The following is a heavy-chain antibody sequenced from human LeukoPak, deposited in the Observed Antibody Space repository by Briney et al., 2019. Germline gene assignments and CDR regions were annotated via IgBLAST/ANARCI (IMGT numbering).Heavy chain of an antibody. D-gene: IGHD3-22*01. CDR1: GFSLTTSGVG. Sequence: ESGPTLVNPTQILTLTCTFSGFSLTTSGVGVGWIRQPPGKALEWLALFNWDDQKVYSPSLQSRLSITKDTSKNQVVLTMTNVDPVDTATYYCAHRRDSSGYQYRYWFAPWGQGTLVTVSS. CDR2: FNWDDQK. CDR3: AHRRDSSGYQYRYWFAP. J-gene: IGHJ5*02. V-gene: IGHV2-5*02.